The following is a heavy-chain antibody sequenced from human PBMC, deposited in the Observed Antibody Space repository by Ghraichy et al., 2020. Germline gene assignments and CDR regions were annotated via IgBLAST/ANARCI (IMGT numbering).Heavy chain of an antibody. CDR1: GFTFSSYW. CDR2: INSDGSST. Sequence: LSLTCAASGFTFSSYWMHWVRQAPGKGLVWVSRINSDGSSTSYADSVKGRFTISRDNAKNTLYLQMNSLRAEDTAVYYCARGIAVAGVGYMDVWGKGTTVTVSS. CDR3: ARGIAVAGVGYMDV. V-gene: IGHV3-74*01. J-gene: IGHJ6*03. D-gene: IGHD6-19*01.